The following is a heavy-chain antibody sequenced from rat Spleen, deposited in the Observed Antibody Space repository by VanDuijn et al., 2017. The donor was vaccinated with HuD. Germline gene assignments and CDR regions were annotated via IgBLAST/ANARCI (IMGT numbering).Heavy chain of an antibody. CDR1: GFTFSDYY. CDR2: ITSGGSNT. Sequence: EVQLVESGGGLVQPGRSLKLSCAASGFTFSDYYMAWVRQAPTKGLEWVATITSGGSNTYYPDSVKGRFTISRDNAKSTLYLQMDSLRSEDTASYYCARRYDFDYWGQGVMVTVSS. J-gene: IGHJ2*01. V-gene: IGHV5-25*01. CDR3: ARRYDFDY. D-gene: IGHD2-1*01.